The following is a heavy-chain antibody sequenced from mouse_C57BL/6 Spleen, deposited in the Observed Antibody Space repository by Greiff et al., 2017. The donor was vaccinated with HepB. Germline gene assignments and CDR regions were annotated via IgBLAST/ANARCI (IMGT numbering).Heavy chain of an antibody. Sequence: VQLQQPGAELVRPGTSVKLSCKASGYTFTSYWMHWVKQRPGQGLEWIGVIDPSDSYTIYNQKFKGKATLTVDTSSSTAYMQLSSLTSEDSAVYYCARNYYGSSYPAYWGQGTLVTVSA. CDR1: GYTFTSYW. J-gene: IGHJ3*01. V-gene: IGHV1-59*01. D-gene: IGHD1-1*01. CDR2: IDPSDSYT. CDR3: ARNYYGSSYPAY.